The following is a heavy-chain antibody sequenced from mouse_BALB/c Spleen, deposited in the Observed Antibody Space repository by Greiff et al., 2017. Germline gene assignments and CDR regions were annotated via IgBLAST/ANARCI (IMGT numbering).Heavy chain of an antibody. D-gene: IGHD2-10*02. Sequence: VQGVESGPGLVAPSQSLSITCTVSGFSLTSYGVHWVRQPPGKGLEWLGVIWAGGSTNYNSALMSRLSISKDNSKSQVFLKMNSLQTDDTAMYYCARDVGYGKDYAMDYWGQGTSVTVSS. V-gene: IGHV2-9*02. J-gene: IGHJ4*01. CDR2: IWAGGST. CDR1: GFSLTSYG. CDR3: ARDVGYGKDYAMDY.